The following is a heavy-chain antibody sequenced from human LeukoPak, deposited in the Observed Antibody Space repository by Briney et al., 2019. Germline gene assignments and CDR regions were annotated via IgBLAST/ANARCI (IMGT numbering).Heavy chain of an antibody. J-gene: IGHJ4*02. V-gene: IGHV4-39*07. CDR3: AREYSSSRYDY. Sequence: SETLSLTCSVFGGSISSSGYYWGWIRQPPGKGLEWIGGVYYSGTTYYNPSLKSRVIISVDTSKNQFSLRLSSVTAADTAIYYCAREYSSSRYDYWGQGTPVSVSS. CDR2: VYYSGTT. CDR1: GGSISSSGYY. D-gene: IGHD6-13*01.